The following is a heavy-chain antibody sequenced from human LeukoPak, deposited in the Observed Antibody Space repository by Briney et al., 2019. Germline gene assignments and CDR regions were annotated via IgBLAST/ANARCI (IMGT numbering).Heavy chain of an antibody. CDR2: ISASGSYI. CDR3: ARDSPGTTASDY. D-gene: IGHD1-1*01. V-gene: IGHV3-21*01. CDR1: GFTFDTYR. J-gene: IGHJ4*02. Sequence: PGGSLRLSCAASGFTFDTYRMNWVRQAPGKGLEWVSSISASGSYIYYAGSLKGRFTISRDNTKNSLFLQMNSLRAEDTAVYYCARDSPGTTASDYWGQGTLVTVSS.